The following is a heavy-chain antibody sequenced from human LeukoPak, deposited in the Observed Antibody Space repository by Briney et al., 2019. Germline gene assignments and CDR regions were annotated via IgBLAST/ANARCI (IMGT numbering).Heavy chain of an antibody. D-gene: IGHD3-3*01. J-gene: IGHJ4*02. CDR2: IYYSGST. V-gene: IGHV4-59*08. CDR1: GDSISTYY. CDR3: ARLTIFGVVTTDH. Sequence: PSETLSLTCTVSGDSISTYYWSWIRQPPGKGLEWIGYIYYSGSTNYNPSLKSRVIISVDTSKNQFSLKLSSVTATDTAVYFCARLTIFGVVTTDHWGQGTLVTVSS.